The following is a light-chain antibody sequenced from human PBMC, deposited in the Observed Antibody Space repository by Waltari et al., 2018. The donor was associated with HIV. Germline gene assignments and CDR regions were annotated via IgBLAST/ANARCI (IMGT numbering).Light chain of an antibody. Sequence: EIVLTQSPGTLPLSSGQSATLSCRANPSVHINYVSWFQQKSGQAPRLLIYGASIRASGIPDRFTGSGSGTDFTLTISRVETEDFAVYYFQQYGGSPRTFGQGT. CDR2: GAS. J-gene: IGKJ2*01. CDR3: QQYGGSPRT. V-gene: IGKV3-20*01. CDR1: PSVHINY.